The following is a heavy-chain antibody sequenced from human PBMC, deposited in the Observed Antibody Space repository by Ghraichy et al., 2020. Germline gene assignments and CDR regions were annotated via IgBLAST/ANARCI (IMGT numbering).Heavy chain of an antibody. CDR1: GFTFSFYG. V-gene: IGHV3-30*02. CDR3: AKERKDCRSGCYSDCFDS. Sequence: GGSLRLSCAASGFTFSFYGMHWVRQAPGKGLEWVAFIRYDGSNTYYEDSVKGRFTISRDNSKNKLYLQMNSLKVEDTAVYYCAKERKDCRSGCYSDCFDSWGQGTLVTVSS. J-gene: IGHJ5*01. D-gene: IGHD2-15*01. CDR2: IRYDGSNT.